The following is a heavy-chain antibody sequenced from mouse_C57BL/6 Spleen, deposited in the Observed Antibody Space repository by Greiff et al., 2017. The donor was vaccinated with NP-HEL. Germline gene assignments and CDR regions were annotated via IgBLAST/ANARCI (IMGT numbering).Heavy chain of an antibody. Sequence: QVQLQQPGAELVKPGASVKVSCKASGYTFTSYWMHWVKQRPGQGLEWIGRIHPSERDTNYNQKIKGKATLTVDPSSSTAYMQLSSLTSEDSAVYYCAIRALITTVVATGYFDVWGTGTTVTVSS. CDR1: GYTFTSYW. V-gene: IGHV1-74*01. D-gene: IGHD1-1*01. CDR3: AIRALITTVVATGYFDV. J-gene: IGHJ1*03. CDR2: IHPSERDT.